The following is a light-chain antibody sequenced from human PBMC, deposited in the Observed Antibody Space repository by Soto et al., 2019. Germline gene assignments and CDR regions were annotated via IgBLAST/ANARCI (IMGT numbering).Light chain of an antibody. CDR1: QSVSSSY. Sequence: EIVLTQSPGTLSLSPGERATLSCRASQSVSSSYLGWYQQKTGQAPRLLIYDASSRATGVPDRFSGGGSGTDFTLTISRLEPEDFAVYYCQHYAMSPPFTFGPGTKVDIK. V-gene: IGKV3-20*01. CDR2: DAS. J-gene: IGKJ3*01. CDR3: QHYAMSPPFT.